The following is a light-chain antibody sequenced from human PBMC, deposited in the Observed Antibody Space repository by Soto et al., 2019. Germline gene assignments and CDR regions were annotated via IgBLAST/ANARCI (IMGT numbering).Light chain of an antibody. CDR2: AAS. J-gene: IGKJ4*01. CDR1: QGISSY. V-gene: IGKV1-9*01. Sequence: DIQLTQSPSFLSASVGDRVTITCRASQGISSYLAWYQQKPGKAPKLLIYAASTLQSGVPSRFSGSGSGTVFTLTISSLQPEDFATYYCQQLNSYPQTFGGGTKVEIK. CDR3: QQLNSYPQT.